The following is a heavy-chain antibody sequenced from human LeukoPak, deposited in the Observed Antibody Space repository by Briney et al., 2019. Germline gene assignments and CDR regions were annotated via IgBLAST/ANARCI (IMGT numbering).Heavy chain of an antibody. D-gene: IGHD3-10*01. Sequence: SETLSLTCTVSDDSITMYYWTWIRQPAGKGLEWIGRIYSRGSTNYNPSPKSRVTMSVDTSKNQFSLKLSSVTAADTAVYYCARASITRVAFDIWGQGTMVTVSS. CDR3: ARASITRVAFDI. J-gene: IGHJ3*02. CDR2: IYSRGST. CDR1: DDSITMYY. V-gene: IGHV4-4*07.